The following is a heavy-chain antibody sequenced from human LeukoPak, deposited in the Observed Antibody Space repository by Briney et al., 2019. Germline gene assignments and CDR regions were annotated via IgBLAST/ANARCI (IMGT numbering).Heavy chain of an antibody. Sequence: PAETLSLTCTVSGGSITSYYWAWLRQPPGKGLEWIGYLYYSGYSNYNPSLKSRVSMSVDTSKNQFSLKLTSVTAADTAVYYCARHSIASDGARLFDYWGRGTLVTVSS. V-gene: IGHV4-59*08. J-gene: IGHJ4*02. CDR3: ARHSIASDGARLFDY. D-gene: IGHD2-21*01. CDR1: GGSITSYY. CDR2: LYYSGYS.